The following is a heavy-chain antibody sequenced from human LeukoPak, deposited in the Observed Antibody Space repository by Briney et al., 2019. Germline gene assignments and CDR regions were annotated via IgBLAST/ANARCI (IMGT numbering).Heavy chain of an antibody. Sequence: PGGSLRLSCVASGFTFSSYWMHWVRQAPGEGLVWVSRINSDGSTTTYADSVKGRFTISRDNSKNTLYLQIYSLTAEDTAIYYCAKATGTLGNWGQGTLVTVSS. CDR1: GFTFSSYW. V-gene: IGHV3-74*01. J-gene: IGHJ4*02. CDR2: INSDGSTT. CDR3: AKATGTLGN. D-gene: IGHD1-1*01.